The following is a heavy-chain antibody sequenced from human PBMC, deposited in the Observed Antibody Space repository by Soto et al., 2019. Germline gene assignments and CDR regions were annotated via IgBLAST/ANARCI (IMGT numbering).Heavy chain of an antibody. CDR3: ARDLAASQVVPWYFDL. CDR2: ISAYNGNT. V-gene: IGHV1-18*04. J-gene: IGHJ3*01. CDR1: GYTFTSYG. D-gene: IGHD2-15*01. Sequence: ASVKVACKASGYTFTSYGISWVRQAPGQGLEWMGWISAYNGNTNYAQKLQGRVTMTTDTSTSTAYMELRSLRSDDTAVYYCARDLAASQVVPWYFDLSGQMSMITFSS.